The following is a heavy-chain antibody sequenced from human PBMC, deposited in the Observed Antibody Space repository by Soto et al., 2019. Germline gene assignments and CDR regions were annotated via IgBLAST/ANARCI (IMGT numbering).Heavy chain of an antibody. CDR1: GYTFTSYG. Sequence: QVQLVQSGAEVKKPGASVKVSCKASGYTFTSYGISWVRQAPGQGLEWMGWISAYNGNTNYAQKLQGRVTMTTDTSTSTADMELRSLRSDDTAVYYCARGYYDYVWGSYRPPDYWGQGTLVTVSS. J-gene: IGHJ4*02. CDR2: ISAYNGNT. V-gene: IGHV1-18*01. D-gene: IGHD3-16*02. CDR3: ARGYYDYVWGSYRPPDY.